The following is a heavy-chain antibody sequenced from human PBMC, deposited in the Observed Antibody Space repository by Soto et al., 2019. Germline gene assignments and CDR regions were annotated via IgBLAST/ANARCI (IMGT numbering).Heavy chain of an antibody. V-gene: IGHV3-7*01. CDR1: GFTFSSYW. Sequence: EVQLVESGGGLVQPGGSLRLSCAASGFTFSSYWMSWVSQAPGKGLEWVANIKQDGSEKYYVDSVKGRFTISRDNAKNSLYLQMNSLRAEDTAVYYCARDQNGYGDYPGFWGQGTLVTVSS. CDR3: ARDQNGYGDYPGF. CDR2: IKQDGSEK. J-gene: IGHJ4*02. D-gene: IGHD4-17*01.